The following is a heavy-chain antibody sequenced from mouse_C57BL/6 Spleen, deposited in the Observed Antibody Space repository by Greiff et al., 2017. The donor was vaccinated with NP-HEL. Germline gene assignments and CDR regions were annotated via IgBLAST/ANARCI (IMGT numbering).Heavy chain of an antibody. V-gene: IGHV1-64*01. CDR1: GYTFTSYW. J-gene: IGHJ2*01. CDR3: ARLPYDYDGRGLDY. Sequence: VQLQQPGAELVKPGASVKLSCKASGYTFTSYWMHWVKQRPGQGLEWIGMIHPNSGSTNYNEKFKSKATLTVDKSSSTAYMQLSSLTSEDSAVYYCARLPYDYDGRGLDYWGQGTTLTVSS. D-gene: IGHD2-4*01. CDR2: IHPNSGST.